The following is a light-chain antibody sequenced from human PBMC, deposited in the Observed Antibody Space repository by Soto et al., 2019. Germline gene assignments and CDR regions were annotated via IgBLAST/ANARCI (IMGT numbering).Light chain of an antibody. CDR2: GNN. V-gene: IGLV1-44*01. CDR3: AAWDGSLNNVL. J-gene: IGLJ2*01. Sequence: QSVLTQPPSASGTPGQRVTISCSGSGSSIGTNTVNWYRQLPGTAPKLLLYGNNQRPSGVPDRLSGSKSGTSASLAISGLQSEDEADYYCAAWDGSLNNVLFGGGTKLTVL. CDR1: GSSIGTNT.